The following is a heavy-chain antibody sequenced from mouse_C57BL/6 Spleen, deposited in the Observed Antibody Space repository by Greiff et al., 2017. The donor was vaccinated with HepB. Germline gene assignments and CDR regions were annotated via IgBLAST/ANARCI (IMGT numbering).Heavy chain of an antibody. Sequence: EVKLVESEGGLVQPGSSMKLSCTASGFTFSDYYMAWVRQVPEKGLEWVANINYDGSSTYYLDSLKSRFIISRDNAKNILYLQMSSLKSEDTATYYCARDQGYYYAMDYWGQGTSDTVSS. CDR2: INYDGSST. V-gene: IGHV5-16*01. CDR1: GFTFSDYY. CDR3: ARDQGYYYAMDY. J-gene: IGHJ4*01.